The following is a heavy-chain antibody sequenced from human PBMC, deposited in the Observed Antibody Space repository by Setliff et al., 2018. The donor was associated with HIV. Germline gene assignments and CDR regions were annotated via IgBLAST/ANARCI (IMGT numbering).Heavy chain of an antibody. CDR1: GYTFTTYD. D-gene: IGHD2-15*01. V-gene: IGHV1-18*01. Sequence: ASVKVSCKASGYTFTTYDITWVRQAPGQGLEWLGWISPYNGHTNFAQKFQGRVTITTDESPSTAYMELSSLRSEDTAVYYCARGYCGGGICYFPNWRDPWGQGTLVTVSS. J-gene: IGHJ5*02. CDR3: ARGYCGGGICYFPNWRDP. CDR2: ISPYNGHT.